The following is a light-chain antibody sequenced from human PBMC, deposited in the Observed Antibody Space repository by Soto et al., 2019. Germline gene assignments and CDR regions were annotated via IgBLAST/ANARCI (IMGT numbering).Light chain of an antibody. CDR1: QSVSSS. V-gene: IGKV3-15*01. J-gene: IGKJ1*01. CDR3: QEYNNYWT. CDR2: SGD. Sequence: EVVVTQSPDTLSLSPGETATLSCRASQSVSSSVAWYQHKPGQSPRLVVYSGDKRAPGIPPRFSGSGSGTDFTLTISSLESDDFAIYYCQEYNNYWTFGQGTKVEVK.